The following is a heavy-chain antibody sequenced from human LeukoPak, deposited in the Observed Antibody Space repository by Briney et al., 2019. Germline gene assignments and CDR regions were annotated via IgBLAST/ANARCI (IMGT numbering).Heavy chain of an antibody. CDR3: ARASPPYCGGDCYDY. D-gene: IGHD2-21*01. Sequence: KPSETLSLTCTVSGYSISSGYYWGWIRQPPGKGLEWIGSIYHSGSTYYNPSLKSRVTISVDTSKNQFSLKLSSVTAADTAVYYCARASPPYCGGDCYDYWGQGTLVTVSS. CDR1: GYSISSGYY. V-gene: IGHV4-38-2*02. CDR2: IYHSGST. J-gene: IGHJ4*02.